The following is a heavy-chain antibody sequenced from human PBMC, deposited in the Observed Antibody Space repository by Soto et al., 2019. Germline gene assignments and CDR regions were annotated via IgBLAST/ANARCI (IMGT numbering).Heavy chain of an antibody. CDR2: MYYSGST. J-gene: IGHJ4*02. Sequence: SETLSLTCTVSGGSISSGDYYWSVIRQPPGKGLEGLGCMYYSGSTYYNPSLKSRVTISVDTSKNQFSLKLSSVTAADTAVYYCAIYVGNSVYFDYWGQGTLVTVSS. CDR1: GGSISSGDYY. D-gene: IGHD3-16*01. CDR3: AIYVGNSVYFDY. V-gene: IGHV4-30-4*01.